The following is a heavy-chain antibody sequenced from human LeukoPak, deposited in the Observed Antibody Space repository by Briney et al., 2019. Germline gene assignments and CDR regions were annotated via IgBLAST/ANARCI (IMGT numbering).Heavy chain of an antibody. J-gene: IGHJ5*02. CDR3: ARPGPAARRNNWFDP. Sequence: ASVKVSCKASGGTFSSYAISWVRQAPGQGLEWMGGIIPIFGTANYAQKFQGRVTITADESTSTAYMELSRLRSDDTAVYYCARPGPAARRNNWFDPWGQGTLVTVSS. CDR1: GGTFSSYA. CDR2: IIPIFGTA. V-gene: IGHV1-69*13. D-gene: IGHD2-2*01.